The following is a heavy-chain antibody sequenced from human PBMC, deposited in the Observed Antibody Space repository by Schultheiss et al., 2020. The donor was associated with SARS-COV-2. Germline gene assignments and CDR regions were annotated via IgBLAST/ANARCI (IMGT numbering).Heavy chain of an antibody. V-gene: IGHV4-4*07. CDR2: IYTSGST. Sequence: SETLSLTCTVSGGSISSYYWSWIRQPAGKGLEWIGRIYTSGSTNYNPSLKSRVTMSVDTSKNQFSLKLSSVTAADTAVYYCARGRLRFLEGSTYYGMDVWGQGTMVTVSS. J-gene: IGHJ6*02. CDR1: GGSISSYY. CDR3: ARGRLRFLEGSTYYGMDV. D-gene: IGHD3-3*01.